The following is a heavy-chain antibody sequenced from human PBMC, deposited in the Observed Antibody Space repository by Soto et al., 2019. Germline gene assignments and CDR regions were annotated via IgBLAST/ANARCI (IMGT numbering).Heavy chain of an antibody. CDR3: AKDRDVGYSSGLFDY. J-gene: IGHJ4*02. CDR2: ISHDGSNK. D-gene: IGHD6-19*01. CDR1: GFTFSSYG. V-gene: IGHV3-30*18. Sequence: QVQLVESGGGVVQPGRSLRLSCAASGFTFSSYGMHWVRQASGKGLEWVAVISHDGSNKYYADSVKGRFTISRDNSKNTLYLQMNSLRAEDTAVYYCAKDRDVGYSSGLFDYWGQGTLVTVSS.